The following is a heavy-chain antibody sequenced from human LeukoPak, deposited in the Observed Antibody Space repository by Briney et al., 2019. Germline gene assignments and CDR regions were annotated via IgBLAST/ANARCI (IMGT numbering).Heavy chain of an antibody. V-gene: IGHV4-39*01. J-gene: IGHJ4*02. CDR2: IYYGGST. CDR1: GGSVTNNRYY. CDR3: GRYRGLWVGEL. D-gene: IGHD3-10*01. Sequence: KPSETLSLTCNVSGGSVTNNRYYWGWIRQPPGKGLEWIASIYYGGSTYYSPSLQSRLSISVDTSKNQFSLNLYSVTAADTAMYYCGRYRGLWVGELWGQGTLVTVSS.